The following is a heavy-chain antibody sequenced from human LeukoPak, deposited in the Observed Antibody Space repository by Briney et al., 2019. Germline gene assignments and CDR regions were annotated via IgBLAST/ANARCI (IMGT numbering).Heavy chain of an antibody. D-gene: IGHD2-8*02. CDR2: ISSSSTTI. V-gene: IGHV3-48*04. CDR1: GFTFSSNS. Sequence: GGSLRLSCVASGFTFSSNSMNWVRQAPGKGLEWLSYISSSSTTIYYADSVKGRFTISRDNAKNSLYLQMNSLRAEDTAVYYCARPGGNSYYYGMDVWGQGTTVTVSS. J-gene: IGHJ6*02. CDR3: ARPGGNSYYYGMDV.